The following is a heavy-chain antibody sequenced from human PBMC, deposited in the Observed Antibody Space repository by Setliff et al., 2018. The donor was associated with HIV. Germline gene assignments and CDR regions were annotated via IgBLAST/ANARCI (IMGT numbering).Heavy chain of an antibody. Sequence: ASVKVSCKASGYTLAYYIHWMRQAPGQGLEWMGWINPNSGGTNYAQKFRGRVTMTRDTSINTAHMNLSSLRSDDTAIYFCARGTDFWSGSSNFDYWGQGTQVTVSS. J-gene: IGHJ4*02. CDR1: GYTLAYY. V-gene: IGHV1-2*02. CDR3: ARGTDFWSGSSNFDY. D-gene: IGHD3-3*01. CDR2: INPNSGGT.